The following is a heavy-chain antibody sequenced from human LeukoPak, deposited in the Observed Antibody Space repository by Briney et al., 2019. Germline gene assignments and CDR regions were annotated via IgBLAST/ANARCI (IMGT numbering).Heavy chain of an antibody. CDR1: GFTFSSYG. J-gene: IGHJ4*02. D-gene: IGHD6-19*01. CDR2: IRYDGSNK. CDR3: AKLGIAVAGTFDY. Sequence: GGSLRLSCAASGFTFSSYGMHWVRQAPGKGLEWVAFIRYDGSNKYYADSVKGRFTISRDNSKNTLYLQMNSLRAGDTAVYYCAKLGIAVAGTFDYWGQGTLVTVSS. V-gene: IGHV3-30*02.